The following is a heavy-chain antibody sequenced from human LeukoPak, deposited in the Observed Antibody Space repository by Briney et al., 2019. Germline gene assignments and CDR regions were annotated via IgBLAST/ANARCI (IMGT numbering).Heavy chain of an antibody. CDR3: ARAGPPGIAVAGLDY. V-gene: IGHV4-38-2*01. CDR2: IYHSGST. Sequence: SETLSLTCAVYGYSISSGYYWGWIRQPPGKGLEWIGSIYHSGSTYYNPSLKSRVTISVDTSKNQFSLKLSSVTAADTAVYYCARAGPPGIAVAGLDYWGQGTLVTVSS. CDR1: GYSISSGYY. J-gene: IGHJ4*02. D-gene: IGHD6-19*01.